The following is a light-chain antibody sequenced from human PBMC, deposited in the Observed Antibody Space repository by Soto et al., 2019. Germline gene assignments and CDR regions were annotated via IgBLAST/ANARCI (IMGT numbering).Light chain of an antibody. J-gene: IGKJ4*01. V-gene: IGKV1-12*01. CDR2: AAS. CDR3: QQGNSLPLT. Sequence: DIQITQSPSSVSASVGDRVTITCRASQGVSIWLAWYQQKPGKAPRLLIYAASNLQSGVPSRFSGSGSGTDFTLTISSMQPEDFANYYCQQGNSLPLTFGGGTKVDIK. CDR1: QGVSIW.